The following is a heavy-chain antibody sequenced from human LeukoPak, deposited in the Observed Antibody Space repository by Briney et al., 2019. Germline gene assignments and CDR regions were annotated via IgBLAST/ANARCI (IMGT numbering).Heavy chain of an antibody. CDR3: ARSRFLEWLSPLGFDY. J-gene: IGHJ4*02. D-gene: IGHD3-3*01. CDR1: GGSISSGGYY. CDR2: IYYSGST. Sequence: PSETLSLTCTVSGGSISSGGYYWSWIRQHPGKGLEWIGYIYYSGSTYYDPSLKSRVTISVDTSKNQFSLKLSSVTAADTAVYYCARSRFLEWLSPLGFDYWGQGTLVTVSS. V-gene: IGHV4-31*03.